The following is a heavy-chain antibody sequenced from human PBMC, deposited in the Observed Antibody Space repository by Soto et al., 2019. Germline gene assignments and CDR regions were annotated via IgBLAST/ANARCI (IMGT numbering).Heavy chain of an antibody. V-gene: IGHV3-11*05. Sequence: QVQLVESGGGLVKPGGSLRLSCAASGFTFSDYYMSWIRQAPGKGLEWVSYISSSSSYKNYADSVKGRFTISRDNAKNALELQTNSLRAEDAAVYYCARLPPSKSRYFDYWGQGTLVTVAS. D-gene: IGHD4-4*01. CDR1: GFTFSDYY. CDR2: ISSSSSYK. J-gene: IGHJ4*02. CDR3: ARLPPSKSRYFDY.